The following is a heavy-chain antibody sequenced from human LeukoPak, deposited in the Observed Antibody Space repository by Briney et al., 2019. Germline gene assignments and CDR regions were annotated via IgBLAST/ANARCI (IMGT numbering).Heavy chain of an antibody. Sequence: GGSLRLSCAASGFTFSSYWMSWLRQAPAKGLEWVANIKQDGSEKYYVDSVKGRFTISRDNAKNSLYLQMNSLRAEDTAVYYCAREADSSGFGPYNYYYYMDVWGKGTTVTVSS. CDR2: IKQDGSEK. D-gene: IGHD3-22*01. V-gene: IGHV3-7*01. CDR1: GFTFSSYW. J-gene: IGHJ6*03. CDR3: AREADSSGFGPYNYYYYMDV.